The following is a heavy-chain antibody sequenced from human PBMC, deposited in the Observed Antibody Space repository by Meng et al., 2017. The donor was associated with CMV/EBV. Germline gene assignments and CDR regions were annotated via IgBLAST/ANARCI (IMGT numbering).Heavy chain of an antibody. V-gene: IGHV3-23*01. J-gene: IGHJ4*02. Sequence: GGPLRLSCAASGFTFSSYAMSWVRQAPGKGLEWVSAISGSGGSTYYADSVKGRFTISRDNSKNTLYLQMNSLRAEDTAVYYCAKDSGYLSSVLDYWGQGTLVTVSS. CDR1: GFTFSSYA. CDR3: AKDSGYLSSVLDY. CDR2: ISGSGGST. D-gene: IGHD3-22*01.